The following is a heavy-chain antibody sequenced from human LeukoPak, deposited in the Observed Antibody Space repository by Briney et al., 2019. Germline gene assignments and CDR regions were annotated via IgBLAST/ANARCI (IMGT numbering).Heavy chain of an antibody. CDR2: INPSGGST. CDR1: GYTFTSYY. V-gene: IGHV1-46*01. Sequence: GASVKVSCKTSGYTFTSYYMHWVRQAPGQGLEWMGIINPSGGSTSYAQKFQGRVTMTGDMSTSTVYMDLRSLRSDDTAVYYCTRDYLTAAGSDAFDIWGQGTMVTVSS. J-gene: IGHJ3*02. D-gene: IGHD6-13*01. CDR3: TRDYLTAAGSDAFDI.